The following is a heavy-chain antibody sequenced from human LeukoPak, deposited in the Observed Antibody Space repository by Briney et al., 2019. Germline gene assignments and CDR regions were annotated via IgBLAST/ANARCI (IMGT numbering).Heavy chain of an antibody. D-gene: IGHD3-10*01. Sequence: GGSLRLSCTASGFTFGDYSMSWVRQAPGKGLEYIGFIRTKGFGGTTEYAASVKGRFTISRDDSKSIAYLQIHSLQSEDTAVYYCSRDGLDYYGSGSYRGFDYWGQGTLVTVSS. J-gene: IGHJ4*02. CDR3: SRDGLDYYGSGSYRGFDY. CDR2: IRTKGFGGTT. V-gene: IGHV3-49*04. CDR1: GFTFGDYS.